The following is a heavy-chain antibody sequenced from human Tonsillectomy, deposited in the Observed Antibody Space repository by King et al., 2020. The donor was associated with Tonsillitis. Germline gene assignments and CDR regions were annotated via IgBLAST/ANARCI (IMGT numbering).Heavy chain of an antibody. CDR2: IYHSGST. V-gene: IGHV4-31*01. J-gene: IGHJ2*01. Sequence: QLQESGPGLVKPSQTLSLTCTVSGGSISSGNYYWTWIRQHPGKGLEWIGYIYHSGSTYYNSSLKSLVTISVDTSQNQFSLKLSSGTAADTAVYYCARRANWGSHWFFDLWGRGTLVTVSS. CDR3: ARRANWGSHWFFDL. CDR1: GGSISSGNYY. D-gene: IGHD7-27*01.